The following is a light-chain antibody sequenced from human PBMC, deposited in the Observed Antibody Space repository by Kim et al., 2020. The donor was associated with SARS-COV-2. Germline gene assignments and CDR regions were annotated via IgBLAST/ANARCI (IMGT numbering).Light chain of an antibody. CDR2: GNS. J-gene: IGLJ2*01. CDR1: SSNIGAGYD. CDR3: QSYDSSLSGWDVV. Sequence: QSVLTQPPSVSGAPGQRVTISCTWSSSNIGAGYDVHWYQQLPGTAPKLLIYGNSNRPSGVPDRFSGSKSGTSASLAITGLQAEDEADYYCQSYDSSLSGWDVVFGGGTQLTVL. V-gene: IGLV1-40*01.